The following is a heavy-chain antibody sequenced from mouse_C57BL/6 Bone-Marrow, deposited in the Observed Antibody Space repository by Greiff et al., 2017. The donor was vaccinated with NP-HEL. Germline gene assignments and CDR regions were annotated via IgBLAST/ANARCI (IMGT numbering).Heavy chain of an antibody. CDR1: GFTFSDYY. J-gene: IGHJ4*01. D-gene: IGHD2-5*01. CDR2: ISNGGGST. Sequence: DVMLVESGGGLVQPGGSLKLSCAASGFTFSDYYMYWVRQTPEKRLEWVAYISNGGGSTYYPDTVKGRFTISRDNAKNTLYLQMSRLKSEDTAMYYCARRLYSNYYAMDYWGQGTSVTVSS. V-gene: IGHV5-12*01. CDR3: ARRLYSNYYAMDY.